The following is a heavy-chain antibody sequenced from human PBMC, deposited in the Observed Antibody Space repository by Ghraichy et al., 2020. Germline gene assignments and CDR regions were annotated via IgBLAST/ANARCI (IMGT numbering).Heavy chain of an antibody. CDR3: ARDLSSGWEYYFDY. CDR2: IWYDGSNK. V-gene: IGHV3-33*01. J-gene: IGHJ4*02. Sequence: GESLNISCAASGFTFSSYGMHWVRQAPGKGLEWVAVIWYDGSNKYYADSVKGRFTISRDNSKNTLYLQMNSLRAEDTAVYYCARDLSSGWEYYFDYWGQGTLVTVSS. D-gene: IGHD6-19*01. CDR1: GFTFSSYG.